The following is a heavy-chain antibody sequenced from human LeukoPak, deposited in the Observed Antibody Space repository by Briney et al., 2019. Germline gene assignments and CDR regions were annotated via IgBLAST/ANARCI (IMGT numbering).Heavy chain of an antibody. D-gene: IGHD2-8*01. Sequence: GGSLRLSCAASGFSFSTHSMNWVRQAPGKGLEWISFINLDGTDIHYGESVKGRFTISRDNAKNSLYLQMHTLRAEDTAVYYCAGDGVGAFPGNAFDIWSQGTLVTVSS. V-gene: IGHV3-21*05. CDR1: GFSFSTHS. J-gene: IGHJ3*02. CDR2: INLDGTDI. CDR3: AGDGVGAFPGNAFDI.